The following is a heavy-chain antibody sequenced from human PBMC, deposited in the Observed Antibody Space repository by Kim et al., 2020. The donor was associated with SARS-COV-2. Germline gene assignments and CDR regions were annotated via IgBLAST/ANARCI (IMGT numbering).Heavy chain of an antibody. V-gene: IGHV1-46*01. Sequence: ASVKVSCKASGFTFTFYSMHWVRQAPGQGLEWMGMINRSGGGTNYAQKFQGRVTMTGDTSTNTVYMELSSLRSDDTAVYYCAKEGGTWGQGTLVTVSS. D-gene: IGHD3-16*01. CDR2: INRSGGGT. CDR3: AKEGGT. CDR1: GFTFTFYS. J-gene: IGHJ5*02.